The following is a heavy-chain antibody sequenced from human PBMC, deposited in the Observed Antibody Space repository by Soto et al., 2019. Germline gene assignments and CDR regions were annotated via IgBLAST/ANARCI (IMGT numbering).Heavy chain of an antibody. V-gene: IGHV4-59*01. CDR1: VGSISTFY. Sequence: SETMSLTCTVSVGSISTFYWSWVRQPPGKGLEWIGYIYYTGTTNYNPSLRSRVTISIDASKDQFSLKLNSVTATDTALYFCAREGFSPLYDSGYYYLDGAFDIWGGGKLAT. CDR2: IYYTGTT. D-gene: IGHD3-22*01. J-gene: IGHJ3*02. CDR3: AREGFSPLYDSGYYYLDGAFDI.